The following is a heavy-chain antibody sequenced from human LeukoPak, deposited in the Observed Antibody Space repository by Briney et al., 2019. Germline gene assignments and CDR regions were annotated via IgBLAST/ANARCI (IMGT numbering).Heavy chain of an antibody. CDR3: ARDLAVAGIDY. CDR2: ISSSGSTI. Sequence: GGSLRLSCTASGFTFSSYSMNWVRQAPGKGLEWVSYISSSGSTIYYADSVKGRFTISRDNAKNSLYLQMNSLRAEDTAVYYCARDLAVAGIDYWGQGTLVTVSS. CDR1: GFTFSSYS. V-gene: IGHV3-48*04. J-gene: IGHJ4*02. D-gene: IGHD6-19*01.